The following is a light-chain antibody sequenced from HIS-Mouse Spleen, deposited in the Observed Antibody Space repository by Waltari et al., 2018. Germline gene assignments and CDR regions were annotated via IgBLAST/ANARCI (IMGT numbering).Light chain of an antibody. J-gene: IGLJ3*02. CDR1: SSDVGSYNL. V-gene: IGLV2-23*01. Sequence: QSALTQPASVSGSPGQSITIPCTGPSSDVGSYNLVSWYQPHPGKAPKLLIYEGSKRPSGVSNRFSGSKSGNTASLTISGLQAEDEADYYCCSYAGSSTWVFGGGTKLTVL. CDR2: EGS. CDR3: CSYAGSSTWV.